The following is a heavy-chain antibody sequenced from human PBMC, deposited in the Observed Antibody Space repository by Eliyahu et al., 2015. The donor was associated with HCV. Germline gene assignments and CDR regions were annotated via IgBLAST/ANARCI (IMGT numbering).Heavy chain of an antibody. J-gene: IGHJ1*01. CDR2: IIPIFGTA. Sequence: QVQLVQSGAEVKKPGSSVKVSCKASGGTFSSYAISWVRQAPGQGLEWMGGIIPIFGTANYAQKFQGRVTITADKSTSTAYMELSSLRSEDTAVYYCARDHHCSGGSCYFEYFQHWGQGTLVTVSS. V-gene: IGHV1-69*06. CDR3: ARDHHCSGGSCYFEYFQH. CDR1: GGTFSSYA. D-gene: IGHD2-15*01.